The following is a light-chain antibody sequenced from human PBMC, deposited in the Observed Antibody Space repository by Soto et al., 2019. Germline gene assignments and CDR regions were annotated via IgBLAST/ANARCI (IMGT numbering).Light chain of an antibody. Sequence: QSVLTQPASVSGSPGQSITISCTGTSSDVGGYNYVSWYQQHPGKAPKLMIYEVSNRPSGVSNLFSGSKSGNTASLAISGLQAEDEADYYCNSKRSSRTSVVFGGGTKLTVL. V-gene: IGLV2-14*01. J-gene: IGLJ2*01. CDR2: EVS. CDR3: NSKRSSRTSVV. CDR1: SSDVGGYNY.